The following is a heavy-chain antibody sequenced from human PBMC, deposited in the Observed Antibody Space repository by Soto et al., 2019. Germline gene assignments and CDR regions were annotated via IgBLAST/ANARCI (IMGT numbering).Heavy chain of an antibody. V-gene: IGHV3-23*01. J-gene: IGHJ4*02. CDR1: GHNFHSYA. D-gene: IGHD2-2*01. CDR2: ISGSSGST. Sequence: EVQLLESGGGLVQPGGSLRLSCVASGHNFHSYAMSWVRQDPGKGLEWASGISGSSGSTYYADSVRGRFTISRDDSKNTLYLQMNSLRAEDTAVYYCAKVSRGIGVVPAALNWGQGTLVTVSS. CDR3: AKVSRGIGVVPAALN.